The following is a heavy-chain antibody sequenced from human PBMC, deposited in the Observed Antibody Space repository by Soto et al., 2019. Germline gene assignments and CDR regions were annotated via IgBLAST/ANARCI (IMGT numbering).Heavy chain of an antibody. CDR1: GFTLSSYW. V-gene: IGHV3-74*01. J-gene: IGHJ4*02. D-gene: IGHD3-22*01. Sequence: EVQLVESGGGLVQPGGSLRLSCAASGFTLSSYWMHWVRQAPGKGLVWVSRINSDGSSTSYADSVKGRFTISRDNAKNTLYLQMKSLRAEDTAVYYCARDPGTGYYDSSGYYYDGGQGTLVTVSS. CDR2: INSDGSST. CDR3: ARDPGTGYYDSSGYYYD.